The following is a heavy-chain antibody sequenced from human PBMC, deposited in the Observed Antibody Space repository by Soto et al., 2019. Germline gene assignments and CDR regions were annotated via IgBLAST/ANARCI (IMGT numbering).Heavy chain of an antibody. V-gene: IGHV4-4*02. Sequence: QVQLQESGPGLVKPSGTLSLTCAVSGGSISSSNWWSWVRQPPGKGLEWIGEIHHSGSTNYNPSLKSRVTISVDKSKNQFSLKLSSVTAADTAVYYCARTYGYSSSWYGRNAFDIWGQGTMVTVSS. J-gene: IGHJ3*02. CDR1: GGSISSSNW. CDR3: ARTYGYSSSWYGRNAFDI. D-gene: IGHD6-13*01. CDR2: IHHSGST.